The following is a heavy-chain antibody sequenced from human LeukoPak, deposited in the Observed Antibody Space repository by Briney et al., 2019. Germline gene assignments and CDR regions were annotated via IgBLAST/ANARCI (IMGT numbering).Heavy chain of an antibody. Sequence: GGSLRLSCVASGFTFSSYEMTWVRQAPGKGLEWVSYISPSGDTIYYAASVKGRFTISRDNAKNSLYLQMNSLRAEDTAVYYCARDRYGLYYWGQGTTVTVSS. J-gene: IGHJ6*02. CDR1: GFTFSSYE. CDR2: ISPSGDTI. V-gene: IGHV3-48*03. CDR3: ARDRYGLYY. D-gene: IGHD5-18*01.